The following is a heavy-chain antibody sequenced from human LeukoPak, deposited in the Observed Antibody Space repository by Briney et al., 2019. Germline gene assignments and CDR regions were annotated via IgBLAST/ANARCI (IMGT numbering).Heavy chain of an antibody. D-gene: IGHD3-10*01. CDR1: GFTFCSYA. CDR3: AKDLVSGSEGYYFDY. CDR2: ISGSGGST. Sequence: GGSLRLSCAPSGFTFCSYAMSRVPPAPGKGLEWVSDISGSGGSTYYADSVRGRFTISKDNSKNTLYLQMNSLRAEDTAVYYCAKDLVSGSEGYYFDYWGQGTLVTVSS. V-gene: IGHV3-23*01. J-gene: IGHJ4*02.